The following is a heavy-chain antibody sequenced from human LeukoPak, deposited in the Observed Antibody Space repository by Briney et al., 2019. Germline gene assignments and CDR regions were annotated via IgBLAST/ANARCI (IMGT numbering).Heavy chain of an antibody. CDR1: GYTFTSYD. Sequence: ASVKVSCKASGYTFTSYDINWVRQATGQGLEWMGWMNPNSGNTGYAQKFQGRVTMTRSTSISTAYMELSSLRSEDTAVYYCARRQSGKTIFGVAIYYFDYWGQGTLVTVSS. CDR2: MNPNSGNT. V-gene: IGHV1-8*01. D-gene: IGHD3-3*01. CDR3: ARRQSGKTIFGVAIYYFDY. J-gene: IGHJ4*02.